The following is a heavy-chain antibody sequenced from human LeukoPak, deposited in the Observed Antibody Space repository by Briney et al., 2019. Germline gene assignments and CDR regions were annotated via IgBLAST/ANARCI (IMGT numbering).Heavy chain of an antibody. V-gene: IGHV3-23*01. Sequence: GGSLRLSCAASGFTFSDYAMSWVRQAPGKGLEWVSAVTGSGGNTYYAASVKGRFTTSRDNSMDTLYLQMNSLRAEDTALYYCAKSNYYDSIGYSAFDYWGQGTLVTVSS. D-gene: IGHD3-22*01. CDR3: AKSNYYDSIGYSAFDY. CDR2: VTGSGGNT. J-gene: IGHJ4*02. CDR1: GFTFSDYA.